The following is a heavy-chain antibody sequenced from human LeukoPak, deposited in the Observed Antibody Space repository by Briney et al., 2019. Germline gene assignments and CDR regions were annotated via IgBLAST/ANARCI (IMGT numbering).Heavy chain of an antibody. CDR1: GYSISSGYY. CDR2: IYHSGST. CDR3: ARADSSGYYLLEFDY. V-gene: IGHV4-38-2*02. Sequence: SETLSLTCTVSGYSISSGYYWGWIRQPPGKGLEWIGSIYHSGSTYYNPSLKSRVTISVDTSKNQFSLKLSSVTAADTAVYYCARADSSGYYLLEFDYWGQGTLVTVSS. D-gene: IGHD3-22*01. J-gene: IGHJ4*02.